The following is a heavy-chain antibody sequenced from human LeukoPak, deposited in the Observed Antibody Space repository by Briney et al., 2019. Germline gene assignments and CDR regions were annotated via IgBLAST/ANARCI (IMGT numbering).Heavy chain of an antibody. D-gene: IGHD5-24*01. CDR1: GCTFNNYA. CDR2: VSANFGTT. V-gene: IGHV3-43*02. J-gene: IGHJ4*02. CDR3: VKDFSGDGYNWGIFDS. Sequence: EGSLKLSCTASGCTFNNYAIHWVRQVPGKGLEWVSVVSANFGTTIYADPFKGRFIISTYKTKTSLYMQMNSLRTDDTALYYCVKDFSGDGYNWGIFDSWAQGLPVTVSS.